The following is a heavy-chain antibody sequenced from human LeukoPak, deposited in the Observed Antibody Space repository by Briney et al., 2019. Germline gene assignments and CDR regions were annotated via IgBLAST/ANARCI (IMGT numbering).Heavy chain of an antibody. V-gene: IGHV5-51*01. CDR1: GYSFTSYW. CDR3: ARGLETDYVDTAMMSWAGDAFDI. D-gene: IGHD5-18*01. J-gene: IGHJ3*02. Sequence: LGESLQISCKGSGYSFTSYWIGWVRPLPGKGLEWMGIIYPGDSDTRYSPSFQGQVTISADKSISTAYLQWSSLKASDTAMYYCARGLETDYVDTAMMSWAGDAFDIWGQGTMVTVSS. CDR2: IYPGDSDT.